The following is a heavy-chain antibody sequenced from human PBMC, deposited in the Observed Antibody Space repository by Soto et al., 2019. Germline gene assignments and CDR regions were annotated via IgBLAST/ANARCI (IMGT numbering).Heavy chain of an antibody. CDR1: SGSISNGSTDY. J-gene: IGHJ5*02. Sequence: ATLSLTSTVASGSISNGSTDYWDWIRQAPGKGLEWIGNIYTSGVTSYNPPLKIRVTISIDTSKIQFSLKLSSVTAADTAVYYCASHVWSIEAALNWIDPWGQGALVTVSS. CDR3: ASHVWSIEAALNWIDP. D-gene: IGHD6-13*01. CDR2: IYTSGVT. V-gene: IGHV4-39*01.